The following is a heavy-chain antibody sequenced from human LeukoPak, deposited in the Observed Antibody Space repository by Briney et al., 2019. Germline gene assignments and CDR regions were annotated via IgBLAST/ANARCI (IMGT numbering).Heavy chain of an antibody. CDR3: ARGILHPAASGGGMDV. CDR2: IDYSGST. V-gene: IGHV4-39*07. Sequence: PSETLSLTCTVSGGSISSSSYYWGGIRQPPGKGLEWIGSIDYSGSTNYNPSLKSRVTISVDKSKNQFSLKLSSVTAADTAVYYCARGILHPAASGGGMDVWGQGTTVTVSS. CDR1: GGSISSSSYY. J-gene: IGHJ6*02. D-gene: IGHD6-13*01.